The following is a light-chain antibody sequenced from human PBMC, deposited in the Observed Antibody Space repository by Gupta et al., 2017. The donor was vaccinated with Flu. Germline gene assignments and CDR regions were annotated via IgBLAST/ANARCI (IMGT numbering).Light chain of an antibody. Sequence: SYELTQPPSVSVSPGQTASITCSGDKLGDKYACWYQQKPGQSPVLVIYQDSKRPSGIPERFSGSNSGTTATLTISGTQAVDESYYSCEAWESSTVVFGGGTKLTVL. CDR3: EAWESSTVV. V-gene: IGLV3-1*01. CDR2: QDS. J-gene: IGLJ2*01. CDR1: KLGDKY.